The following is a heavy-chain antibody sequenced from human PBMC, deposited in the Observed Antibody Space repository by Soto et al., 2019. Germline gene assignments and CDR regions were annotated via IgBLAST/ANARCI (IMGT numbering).Heavy chain of an antibody. CDR2: ISAAGDP. CDR1: GFTFRNYD. CDR3: ARTDRDFYGLDV. D-gene: IGHD2-21*02. Sequence: EVQLVESGGGLVQPGGTLRLSCEASGFTFRNYDMHWVRQGTGKALEWVSGISAAGDPDYADSVEGRFTISRENAKNSFFLQMSSLRVGDTAVYYCARTDRDFYGLDVWGQGTTVIVSS. J-gene: IGHJ6*02. V-gene: IGHV3-13*05.